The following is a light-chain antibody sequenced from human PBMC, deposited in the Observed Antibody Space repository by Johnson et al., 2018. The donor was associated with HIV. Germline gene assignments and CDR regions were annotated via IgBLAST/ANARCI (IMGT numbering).Light chain of an antibody. Sequence: QSVLTQPPSVSAAPGQKVTISCSGSSSNIGNNYVSWYQQLPGTAPKLLIYENNKRPSGIPDRFSGSKSGTSDPLGLTGLQTGDEADYYCGTWDSSLSAYVFGTGTKVTVL. CDR1: SSNIGNNY. V-gene: IGLV1-51*02. J-gene: IGLJ1*01. CDR3: GTWDSSLSAYV. CDR2: ENN.